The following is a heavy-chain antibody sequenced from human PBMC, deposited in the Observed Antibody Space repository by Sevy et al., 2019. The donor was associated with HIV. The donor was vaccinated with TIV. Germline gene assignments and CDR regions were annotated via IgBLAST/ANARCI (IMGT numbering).Heavy chain of an antibody. Sequence: QAAGSLRLSCAASGFSVSSNYMSWVRQAPGKGLEWVSVIYTGGSAYSADSVKGRFTISRDNSKNTLYLQMDSLRAEDTAVYYCARRGGGSSLTRLDYWGQGTLVTVSS. D-gene: IGHD3-16*01. CDR2: IYTGGSA. J-gene: IGHJ4*02. CDR1: GFSVSSNY. CDR3: ARRGGGSSLTRLDY. V-gene: IGHV3-53*01.